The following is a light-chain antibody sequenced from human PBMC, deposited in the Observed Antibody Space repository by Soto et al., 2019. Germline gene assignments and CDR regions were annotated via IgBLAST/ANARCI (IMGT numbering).Light chain of an antibody. V-gene: IGLV2-14*01. CDR2: EVS. CDR3: SSYTSSSTRV. J-gene: IGLJ3*02. Sequence: QSVLTQPPSASGSPGQSVTISCSRTSSDVGGYNYVSWYQQHPGKAPKLMIYEVSNRPSGVSNRFSGSKSGNTASLTISGLQAEDEADYYCSSYTSSSTRVFGGGTKLTVL. CDR1: SSDVGGYNY.